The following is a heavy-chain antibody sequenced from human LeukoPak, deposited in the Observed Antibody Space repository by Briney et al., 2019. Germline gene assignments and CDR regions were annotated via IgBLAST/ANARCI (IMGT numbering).Heavy chain of an antibody. D-gene: IGHD3-10*01. Sequence: LSGGSLRLSCAASGFTFSTYDMTWVRQAPGKGLEWVSAIGSSGSTYYADSVRGRFTISRDNSKNTLYLQMNSLRAEDTAIYYCANPFYGSGPRGYWGQGTLVTASS. CDR3: ANPFYGSGPRGY. V-gene: IGHV3-23*01. CDR1: GFTFSTYD. CDR2: IGSSGST. J-gene: IGHJ4*02.